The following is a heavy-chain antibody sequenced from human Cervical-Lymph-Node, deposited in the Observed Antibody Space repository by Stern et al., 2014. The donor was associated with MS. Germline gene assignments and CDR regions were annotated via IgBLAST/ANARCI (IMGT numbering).Heavy chain of an antibody. J-gene: IGHJ3*02. Sequence: QLQLQESGPGLVRPSETLSLSCTVSGVSISTYYWSWIRQPPGKGLEWIGYIYYSGSPNYNPSLKSRVTISVDTSKKQFSLELSSVTAADTAVYYCARRVHDSSGYYPYDAFDIWGQGTMVTVSS. CDR3: ARRVHDSSGYYPYDAFDI. CDR2: IYYSGSP. CDR1: GVSISTYY. V-gene: IGHV4-59*08. D-gene: IGHD3-22*01.